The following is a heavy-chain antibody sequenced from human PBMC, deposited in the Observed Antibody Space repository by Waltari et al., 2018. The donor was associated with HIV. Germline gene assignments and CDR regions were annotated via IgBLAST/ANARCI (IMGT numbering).Heavy chain of an antibody. J-gene: IGHJ2*01. V-gene: IGHV3-7*01. CDR1: GFTFSSHD. Sequence: EVKLVESGGGAVQTGGSWRLSCEGSGFTFSSHDRDWVRQTPGKGLGGVAPISYEAREKFHGDSVRGRFVVSRDNARNSIFLQMNNLRDDDTGVYFCVRQPLRHDL. CDR3: VRQPLRHDL. CDR2: ISYEAREK.